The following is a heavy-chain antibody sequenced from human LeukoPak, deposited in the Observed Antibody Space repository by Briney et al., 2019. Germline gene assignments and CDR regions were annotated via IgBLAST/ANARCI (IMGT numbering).Heavy chain of an antibody. Sequence: SVTVSCKASGGTFSSYAISWVRQAPGQGLEWMGGIIPIFGTANYAQKFQGRVTITADESTSTAYMELSSLRSEDTAVYYCARGGSSGWYDDYWGQGTLVTVSS. D-gene: IGHD6-19*01. CDR1: GGTFSSYA. V-gene: IGHV1-69*13. CDR2: IIPIFGTA. CDR3: ARGGSSGWYDDY. J-gene: IGHJ4*02.